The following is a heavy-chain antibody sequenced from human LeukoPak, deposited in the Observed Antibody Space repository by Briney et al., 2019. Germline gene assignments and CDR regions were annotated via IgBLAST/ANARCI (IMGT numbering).Heavy chain of an antibody. CDR3: ARARQEPNWFDP. CDR1: GGTFSSYA. Sequence: ASVKVSCKASGGTFSSYAISWVRQAPGQGREGMGRIIPIFGTANYAQKFQGRVTITTDESTSTAYMELSSLRSEDTAVYYCARARQEPNWFDPWGQGTLVTVSS. J-gene: IGHJ5*02. CDR2: IIPIFGTA. D-gene: IGHD1-14*01. V-gene: IGHV1-69*05.